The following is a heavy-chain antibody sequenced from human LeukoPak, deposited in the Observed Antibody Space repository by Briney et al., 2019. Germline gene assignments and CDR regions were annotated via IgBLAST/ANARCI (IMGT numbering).Heavy chain of an antibody. CDR2: ISAYNGNT. Sequence: ASVKVSCKASGYTFTNYFMHWVRQAPGQGLEWMGWISAYNGNTNYAQKLQGRVTMTTDTSTSTAYMELRSLRSDDTAVYYCARDLFRYSSPPDYWGQGTLVTVSS. D-gene: IGHD6-13*01. CDR1: GYTFTNYF. J-gene: IGHJ4*02. CDR3: ARDLFRYSSPPDY. V-gene: IGHV1-18*04.